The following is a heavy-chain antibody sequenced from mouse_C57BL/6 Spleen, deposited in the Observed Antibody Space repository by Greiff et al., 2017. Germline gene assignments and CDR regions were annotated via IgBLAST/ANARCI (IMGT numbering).Heavy chain of an antibody. CDR1: GFTFSSYA. CDR2: ISDGGSYT. V-gene: IGHV5-4*01. CDR3: AREDYYGTLWYFDV. J-gene: IGHJ1*03. D-gene: IGHD1-1*01. Sequence: EVKLMESGGGLVKPGGSLKLSCAASGFTFSSYAMSWVRQTPEKRLEWVATISDGGSYTYYPDNAKGRFTISRDNAKNNLYLQMSHLKSEDTAMYYCAREDYYGTLWYFDVWGTGTTVTVSS.